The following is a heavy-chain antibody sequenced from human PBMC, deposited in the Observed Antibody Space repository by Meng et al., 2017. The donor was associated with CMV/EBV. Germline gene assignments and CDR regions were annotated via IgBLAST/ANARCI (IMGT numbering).Heavy chain of an antibody. CDR3: AKGQVSLSSGMDV. CDR2: IRYDGSNK. J-gene: IGHJ6*02. V-gene: IGHV3-30*02. CDR1: GFTFSSYG. Sequence: GESLKISCAASGFTFSSYGMHWVLQAPGKGLEWVAFIRYDGSNKYYADSVKGRFTISRDNSKNTLYLQMNSLRAEDTAVYYCAKGQVSLSSGMDVWGQGTTVTVSS. D-gene: IGHD6-6*01.